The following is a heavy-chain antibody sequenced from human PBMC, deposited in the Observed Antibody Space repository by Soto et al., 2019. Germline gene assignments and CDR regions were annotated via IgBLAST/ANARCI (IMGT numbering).Heavy chain of an antibody. CDR3: AKSPPVEQAAAFDI. J-gene: IGHJ3*02. CDR2: ISYDGSNK. V-gene: IGHV3-30*18. CDR1: GFTFSSYG. Sequence: PGGSLRLSCAASGFTFSSYGMHWVRQAPGKGLEWVAVISYDGSNKYYADSVKGRFTISRDNSKNTLYLQMNSLRAEDTAVYYCAKSPPVEQAAAFDIWGQGTMVTVS. D-gene: IGHD6-13*01.